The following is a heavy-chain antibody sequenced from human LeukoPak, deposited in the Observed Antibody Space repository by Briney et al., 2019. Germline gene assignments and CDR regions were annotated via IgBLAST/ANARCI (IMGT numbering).Heavy chain of an antibody. CDR3: VKDGGRDTAAAYY. V-gene: IGHV3-9*01. D-gene: IGHD6-13*01. CDR2: ILRNSGSI. CDR1: GFTFDDYA. J-gene: IGHJ4*02. Sequence: PGGSLRLSCAASGFTFDDYAMHWVRQAPGKGLEWVSGILRNSGSIGYADSVKGRFTISRDDAKNSLYLQMNSLRVEDTALYYCVKDGGRDTAAAYYWGQGTLVSVSS.